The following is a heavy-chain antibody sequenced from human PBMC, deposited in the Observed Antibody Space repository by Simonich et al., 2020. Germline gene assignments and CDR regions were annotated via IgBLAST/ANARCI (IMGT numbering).Heavy chain of an antibody. V-gene: IGHV3-30*07. D-gene: IGHD7-27*01. CDR1: GFPFSSYA. Sequence: QVQLVESGGGVVQPGRSLRLSCAASGFPFSSYAMHWVRQAPVKGLELVAVISYDRSNKYYADSVKSRFTISRDNSKNTLYLQMNSLRAEDTAVYYCAREDLTGDAFDIWGQGTMVTVSS. CDR3: AREDLTGDAFDI. J-gene: IGHJ3*02. CDR2: ISYDRSNK.